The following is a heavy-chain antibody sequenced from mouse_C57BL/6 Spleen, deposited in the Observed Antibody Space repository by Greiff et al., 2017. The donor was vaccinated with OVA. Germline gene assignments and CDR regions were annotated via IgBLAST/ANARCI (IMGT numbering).Heavy chain of an antibody. J-gene: IGHJ4*01. CDR2: IYPRSGNT. CDR1: GYTFTSYG. D-gene: IGHD1-3*01. V-gene: IGHV1-81*01. CDR3: ARESSLAMDY. Sequence: QVQLKQSGAELARPGASVKLSCKASGYTFTSYGISWVKQRTGQGLEWIGEIYPRSGNTYYNEKFKGKATLTADKSSSTAYMELRSLTSEDSAVYFCARESSLAMDYWGKGTSVTVSS.